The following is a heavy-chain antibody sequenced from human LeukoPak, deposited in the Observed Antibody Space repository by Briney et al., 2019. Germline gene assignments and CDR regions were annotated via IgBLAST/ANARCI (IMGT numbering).Heavy chain of an antibody. Sequence: SVKVSCKASGGTFSSYAISWVRQAPGQGLEWMGGIIPIFGTANYAQKFQGRVTITADTSTSTAYMELRSLRSDDTAVYYCARIGSMVATDYWGQGTLVTVSS. V-gene: IGHV1-69*06. CDR1: GGTFSSYA. J-gene: IGHJ4*02. CDR3: ARIGSMVATDY. D-gene: IGHD5-12*01. CDR2: IIPIFGTA.